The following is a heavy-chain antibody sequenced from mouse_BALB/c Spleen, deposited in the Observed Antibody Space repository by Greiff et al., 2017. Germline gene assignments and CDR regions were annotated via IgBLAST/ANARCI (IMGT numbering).Heavy chain of an antibody. V-gene: IGHV5-17*02. CDR3: ARAYYGNSYAMDY. D-gene: IGHD2-10*01. Sequence: EVQGVESGGGLVQPGGSRKLSCAASGFTFSSFGMHWVRQAPEKGLEWVAYISSGSSTIYYADTVKGRFTISRDNPKNTLFLQMTSLRSEDTAMYYCARAYYGNSYAMDYWGQGTSVTVSS. J-gene: IGHJ4*01. CDR1: GFTFSSFG. CDR2: ISSGSSTI.